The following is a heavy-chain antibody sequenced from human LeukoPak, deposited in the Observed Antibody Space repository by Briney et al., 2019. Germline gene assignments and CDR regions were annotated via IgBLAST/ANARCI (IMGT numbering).Heavy chain of an antibody. D-gene: IGHD3-10*01. Sequence: SETLSLTCTVSGGSISSSSYYWGWIRQPPGKGLEWIGSIYYSGSTYYNPSLKSRVTISVDTSKNQFSLKLSSVTAADTAVYYCARSLLWFVELSDAFDIWGQGTMVTVSS. CDR3: ARSLLWFVELSDAFDI. V-gene: IGHV4-39*01. CDR1: GGSISSSSYY. J-gene: IGHJ3*02. CDR2: IYYSGST.